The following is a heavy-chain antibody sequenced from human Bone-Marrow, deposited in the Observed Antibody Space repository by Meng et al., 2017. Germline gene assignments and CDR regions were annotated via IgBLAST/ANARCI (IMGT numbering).Heavy chain of an antibody. V-gene: IGHV1-8*03. CDR2: MNPNSGNT. J-gene: IGHJ5*02. CDR1: GYTFTSYD. Sequence: ASVKVSCKASGYTFTSYDINWVRQATGQGLEWMGWMNPNSGNTGYAQRFQGRVTITRNTSISTAYMELSSLRSEDTAVYYCARESGSHYDILTGYRAGDQYNWFDPWGQGTLVTVSS. D-gene: IGHD3-9*01. CDR3: ARESGSHYDILTGYRAGDQYNWFDP.